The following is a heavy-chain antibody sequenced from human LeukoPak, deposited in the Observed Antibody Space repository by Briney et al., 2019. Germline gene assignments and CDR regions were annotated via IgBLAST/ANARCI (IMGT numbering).Heavy chain of an antibody. J-gene: IGHJ3*02. CDR2: ISSSSSYI. D-gene: IGHD2-15*01. CDR1: GFTFSSYS. Sequence: GGSLRLSCAASGFTFSSYSMNWVRQAPGKGLKWVSSISSSSSYIYYADSVKGRFTISRDNAKNSLYLQMNSLRAEDTAVYYCARDYVVVVVTEAFDIWGQGTMVTVSS. V-gene: IGHV3-21*01. CDR3: ARDYVVVVVTEAFDI.